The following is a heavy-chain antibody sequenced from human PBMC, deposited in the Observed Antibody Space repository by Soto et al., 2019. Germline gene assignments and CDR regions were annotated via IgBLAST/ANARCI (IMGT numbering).Heavy chain of an antibody. V-gene: IGHV3-30-3*01. CDR1: GFTFSSYA. Sequence: GGSLRLSCAASGFTFSSYAMHWVRQAPGKGLEWVAVISYDGSNKYYADSVKGRFTISRDNSKNTLYLQMNSLRAEDTAVYYCARVKRGGSYYDFWSGSNYGMDVWGQGTTVTVSS. J-gene: IGHJ6*02. CDR2: ISYDGSNK. CDR3: ARVKRGGSYYDFWSGSNYGMDV. D-gene: IGHD3-3*01.